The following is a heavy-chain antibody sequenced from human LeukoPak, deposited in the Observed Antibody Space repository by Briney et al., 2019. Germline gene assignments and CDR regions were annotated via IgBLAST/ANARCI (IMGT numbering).Heavy chain of an antibody. CDR1: GDSVSTNSGA. Sequence: SQTPSLTCDISGDSVSTNSGAWNWIRQSPSRGLEWLGRTYYRSRWYNDHAVSVKSRMIVNSDTSENQFSLQLNSVTPEDTAVYYCARSALGGAFDIWGQGTMVTVSP. D-gene: IGHD3-3*01. J-gene: IGHJ3*02. CDR2: TYYRSRWYN. CDR3: ARSALGGAFDI. V-gene: IGHV6-1*01.